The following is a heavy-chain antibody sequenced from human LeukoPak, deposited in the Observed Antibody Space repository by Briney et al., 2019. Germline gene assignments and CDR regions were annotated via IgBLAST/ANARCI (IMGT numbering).Heavy chain of an antibody. V-gene: IGHV3-33*06. J-gene: IGHJ4*02. CDR3: AKSWSIAAAGTLVLGY. CDR2: IWNDGSYK. Sequence: GGSLRLSCAASGFMFSSYGMHWVRQAPGKGLEWVAVIWNDGSYKYYADSVKGRFTISRDNSKNTLYLQLNSLRAEDTAVYYCAKSWSIAAAGTLVLGYWGQGTLVTVSS. CDR1: GFMFSSYG. D-gene: IGHD6-13*01.